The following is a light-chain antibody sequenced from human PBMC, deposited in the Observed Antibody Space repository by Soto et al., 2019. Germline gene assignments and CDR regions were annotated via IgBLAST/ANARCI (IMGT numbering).Light chain of an antibody. J-gene: IGKJ1*01. Sequence: VVLTQSPATLSVSPGERATLSCRASQSVSSNLAWYQQKPGQAPRLLIYGASTRATGIPARFSGSGSGTEFTLTISSLQPDDFATYYCQQYNSYPWTFGQGTKVDIK. CDR1: QSVSSN. CDR3: QQYNSYPWT. V-gene: IGKV3-15*01. CDR2: GAS.